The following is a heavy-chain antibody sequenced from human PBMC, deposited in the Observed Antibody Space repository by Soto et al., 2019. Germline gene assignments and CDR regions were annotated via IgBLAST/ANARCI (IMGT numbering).Heavy chain of an antibody. Sequence: WSLRLSCAASGFTFSSYSMNWVRQAPGKGLEWVSSISSSSSYIYYAASVKGRFTISRDNAKNSLYLQMNSLRAEDTAVYYCARDLHDYVWGSYRYTGAFDIWGQGTMVTVSS. CDR2: ISSSSSYI. CDR1: GFTFSSYS. D-gene: IGHD3-16*02. V-gene: IGHV3-21*01. CDR3: ARDLHDYVWGSYRYTGAFDI. J-gene: IGHJ3*02.